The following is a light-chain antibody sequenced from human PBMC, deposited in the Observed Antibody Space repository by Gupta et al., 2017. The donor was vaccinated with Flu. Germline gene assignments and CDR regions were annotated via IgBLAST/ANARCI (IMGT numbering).Light chain of an antibody. V-gene: IGLV2-14*01. Sequence: QPALTHPPSLSGSPGPPITISCTGTSSHVGRSDSASWYHQHPAEAPKLIIYDATNRPSGVSSRCSCSKSGNTASLPIXGXQAEDEXDYYCSSYTSTGRFWVFGRGTKVTVL. CDR1: SSHVGRSDS. J-gene: IGLJ3*02. CDR2: DAT. CDR3: SSYTSTGRFWV.